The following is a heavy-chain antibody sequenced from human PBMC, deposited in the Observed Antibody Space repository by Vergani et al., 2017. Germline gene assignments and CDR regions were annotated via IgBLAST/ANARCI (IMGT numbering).Heavy chain of an antibody. CDR3: ARGHGVVVPAATLSPFDP. CDR2: INHSGST. J-gene: IGHJ5*02. V-gene: IGHV4-34*01. D-gene: IGHD2-2*01. CDR1: GGSFSGYY. Sequence: QVQLQQWGAGLLKPSETLSLTCAVYGGSFSGYYWSWIRQPPGKGLEWIGEINHSGSTNYNPSLKSRVTITVDTSKNQFSLTRSSVTAADTAVYYCARGHGVVVPAATLSPFDPWGQGTLVTVSS.